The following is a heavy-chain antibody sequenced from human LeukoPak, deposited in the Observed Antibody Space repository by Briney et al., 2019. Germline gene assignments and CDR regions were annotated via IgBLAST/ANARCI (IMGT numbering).Heavy chain of an antibody. J-gene: IGHJ6*02. D-gene: IGHD6-6*01. CDR1: GYTFTSYV. CDR2: MNPNSGNT. CDR3: ARGTTIAAQGTYYYYGMDV. V-gene: IGHV1-8*01. Sequence: GASVNVSCKASGYTFTSYVINWVRQATGQGLEWMGWMNPNSGNTGYAQKFQGRVTMTRNTSISTAYMELSSLRSDDTAVYYCARGTTIAAQGTYYYYGMDVWGQGTTVTVSS.